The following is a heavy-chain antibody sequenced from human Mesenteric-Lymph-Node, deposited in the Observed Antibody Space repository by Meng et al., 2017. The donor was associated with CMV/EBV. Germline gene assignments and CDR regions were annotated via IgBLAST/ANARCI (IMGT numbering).Heavy chain of an antibody. CDR1: GGSFSGYY. CDR2: INHSGST. Sequence: GSLSLSCPVYGGSFSGYYWSWIRQPPGKWLEWIGEINHSGSTNYNPSLKSRVTISVDTSKNQFSLKLSSVTAADTAVYYCARGPRYYSSGSRGGFDPWGQGTLVTVSS. CDR3: ARGPRYYSSGSRGGFDP. D-gene: IGHD3-10*01. J-gene: IGHJ5*02. V-gene: IGHV4-34*01.